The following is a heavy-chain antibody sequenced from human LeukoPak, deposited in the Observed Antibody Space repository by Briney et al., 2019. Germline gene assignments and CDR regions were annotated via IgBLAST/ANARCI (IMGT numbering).Heavy chain of an antibody. V-gene: IGHV1-69*05. CDR1: GGTFSSYA. Sequence: SSVKVSCKASGGTFSSYAISWVRQAPGQGLEWMGRIIPIFGTANYAQKFQGRVTITTDESTSTVYMELSSLRSEDTAVYYCARAVAGIEINWGQGTLVTVSS. CDR3: ARAVAGIEIN. CDR2: IIPIFGTA. J-gene: IGHJ4*02. D-gene: IGHD6-19*01.